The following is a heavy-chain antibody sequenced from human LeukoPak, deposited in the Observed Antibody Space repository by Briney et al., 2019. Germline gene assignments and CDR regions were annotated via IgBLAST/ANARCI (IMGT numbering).Heavy chain of an antibody. Sequence: ASVKVSCKASGYTFTSYGISWVRQAPGQGLEWMGWISAYNGNTNYAQKLQGRVTMTTDTPTSTAYMELSSLRSEDTAVYYCAADGSGSYYDYYGMDVWGQGTTVTVSS. CDR3: AADGSGSYYDYYGMDV. D-gene: IGHD1-26*01. CDR2: ISAYNGNT. V-gene: IGHV1-18*01. J-gene: IGHJ6*02. CDR1: GYTFTSYG.